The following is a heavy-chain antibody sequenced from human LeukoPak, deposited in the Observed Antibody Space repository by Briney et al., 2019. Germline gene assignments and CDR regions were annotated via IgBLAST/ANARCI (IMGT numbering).Heavy chain of an antibody. D-gene: IGHD2-15*01. CDR1: GGPISTSYF. V-gene: IGHV4-39*01. CDR3: ARRSGGSYVFAFDI. CDR2: TDCSGTT. Sequence: SETLSLTCTVSGGPISTSYFWGWVRQPPGKGLEWIGTTDCSGTTYYNPSLKSRVTISVDTSKNQFSLKLTSVTAPDTAVYYCARRSGGSYVFAFDIWGQGTMFTVSS. J-gene: IGHJ3*02.